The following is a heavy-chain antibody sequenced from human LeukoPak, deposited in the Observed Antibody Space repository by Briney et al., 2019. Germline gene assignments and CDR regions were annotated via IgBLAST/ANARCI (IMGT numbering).Heavy chain of an antibody. CDR1: GFTFSNAW. J-gene: IGHJ3*02. CDR2: ISWNSGSI. CDR3: AKDRSSGGDAFDI. V-gene: IGHV3-9*01. D-gene: IGHD3-22*01. Sequence: GGSLRLSCAASGFTFSNAWMSWVRQAPGKGLEWVSGISWNSGSIGYADSVKGRFTISRDNAKNSLYVQMNSLRAEDTALYYCAKDRSSGGDAFDIWGQGTMVTVSS.